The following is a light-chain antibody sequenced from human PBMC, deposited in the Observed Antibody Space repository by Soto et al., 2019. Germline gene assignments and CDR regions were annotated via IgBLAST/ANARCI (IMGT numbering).Light chain of an antibody. CDR2: EVS. J-gene: IGLJ2*01. CDR1: SSDVGGYNY. CDR3: SSYAASNNLGV. V-gene: IGLV2-8*01. Sequence: QSALTQPPSASGSPGQSVTISCIGTSSDVGGYNYVSWYQQHPGKAPKLMIYEVSKRPSGVPDRSSGSKSGNTASLTVSGLQAEDEADYYCSSYAASNNLGVFGGGTKLTVL.